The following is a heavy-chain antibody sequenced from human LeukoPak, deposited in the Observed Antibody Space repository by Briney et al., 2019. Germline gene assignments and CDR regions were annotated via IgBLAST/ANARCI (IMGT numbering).Heavy chain of an antibody. CDR3: AKEGDSSGHCGDFDI. Sequence: GRSLRLSCAASGFTFSRHAMHWVRQAPGKGLEWVAGVSHDGSGTYYTDSVKGRFSISRDNAKNTLFLQMNSLRPEDTALYYCAKEGDSSGHCGDFDIWGQGTMDTVSS. CDR1: GFTFSRHA. V-gene: IGHV3-30*04. J-gene: IGHJ3*02. D-gene: IGHD3-22*01. CDR2: VSHDGSGT.